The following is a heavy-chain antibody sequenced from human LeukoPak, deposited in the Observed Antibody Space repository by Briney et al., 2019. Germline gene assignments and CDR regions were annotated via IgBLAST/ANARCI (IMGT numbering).Heavy chain of an antibody. V-gene: IGHV3-13*01. J-gene: IGHJ6*02. CDR3: ARLNYYYYGMDV. Sequence: GGSLRLSCAASGFTFSSYDMHWVRQATGKGLEWVSAIGTAGDTYYPGSVKGRFTISRENAKNSLYLQMNSLRAGDTAVYYCARLNYYYYGMDVWGQGTPVTVSS. CDR1: GFTFSSYD. CDR2: IGTAGDT.